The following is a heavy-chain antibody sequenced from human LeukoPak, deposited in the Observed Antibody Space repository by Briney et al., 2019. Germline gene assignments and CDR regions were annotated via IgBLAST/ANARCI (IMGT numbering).Heavy chain of an antibody. J-gene: IGHJ4*02. V-gene: IGHV3-21*01. CDR2: ISSSSSYI. CDR1: GFTFSSYS. Sequence: PGGSLRLSCAASGFTFSSYSMNWVRQAPGKRLEWVSSISSSSSYIYYADSVKGRFTISRDNAKNSLYLQMNSLRAEDTAVYYCARLPFQDIAAAGMVDYWGQGTLVTVSS. CDR3: ARLPFQDIAAAGMVDY. D-gene: IGHD6-13*01.